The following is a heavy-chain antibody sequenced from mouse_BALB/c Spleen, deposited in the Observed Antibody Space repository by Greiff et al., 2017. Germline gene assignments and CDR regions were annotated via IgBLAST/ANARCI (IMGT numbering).Heavy chain of an antibody. V-gene: IGHV1-14*01. D-gene: IGHD1-1*01. CDR3: ARSGYYGSSPFAY. J-gene: IGHJ3*01. CDR1: GYTFTSYV. CDR2: INPYNDGT. Sequence: EVKLQESGPELVKPGASVKMSCKASGYTFTSYVMHWVKQKPGQGLEWIGYINPYNDGTKYNEKFKGKATLTSDKSSSTAYMELSSLTSEDSAVYYCARSGYYGSSPFAYWGQGTLVTVSA.